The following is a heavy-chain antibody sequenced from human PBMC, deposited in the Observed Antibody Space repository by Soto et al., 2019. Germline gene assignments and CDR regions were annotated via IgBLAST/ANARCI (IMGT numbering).Heavy chain of an antibody. D-gene: IGHD2-2*01. CDR2: INSDGSYR. CDR1: GFTFSNYW. V-gene: IGHV3-74*01. Sequence: EVQLVESGGGLVQPGGSLRLSCAASGFTFSNYWIHWVRQVPGKGLVWVSRINSDGSYRSYADSVRGRFTISRDNAKNTLYLHLNSLRADDTAVYYCAREGVGWGRGNIEVVPAANSDAFDIWGQGTKVTVFS. J-gene: IGHJ3*02. CDR3: AREGVGWGRGNIEVVPAANSDAFDI.